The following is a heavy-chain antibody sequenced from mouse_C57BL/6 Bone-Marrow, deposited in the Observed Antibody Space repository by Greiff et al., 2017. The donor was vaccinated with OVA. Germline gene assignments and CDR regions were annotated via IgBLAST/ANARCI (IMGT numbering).Heavy chain of an antibody. J-gene: IGHJ4*01. CDR3: ASPPYGNYYAMDY. CDR2: IDPEDGET. V-gene: IGHV14-2*01. CDR1: GFNIKDYY. Sequence: DVQLVESGAELVKPGASVKLSCTASGFNIKDYYMHWVKQRTEQGLEWIGRIDPEDGETKYAPKFQGKATITADTSSNTAYLQLSSLTSEDTAVYYCASPPYGNYYAMDYWGQGTSVTVSS. D-gene: IGHD2-1*01.